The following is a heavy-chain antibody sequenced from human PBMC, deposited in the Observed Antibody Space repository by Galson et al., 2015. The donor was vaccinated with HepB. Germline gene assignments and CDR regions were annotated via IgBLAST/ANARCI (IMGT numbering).Heavy chain of an antibody. V-gene: IGHV3-23*01. CDR1: GSTFSSYA. Sequence: SLRLSCAASGSTFSSYAMSWVRQAPGKGLEWVSAISGSGGSAYYADSVKGRFTISRDNSKNTLYLQMNSLRAEDTAVYYCAKDLTGSGWYSVTYDYWGQGTLVTVSS. J-gene: IGHJ4*02. CDR3: AKDLTGSGWYSVTYDY. CDR2: ISGSGGSA. D-gene: IGHD6-19*01.